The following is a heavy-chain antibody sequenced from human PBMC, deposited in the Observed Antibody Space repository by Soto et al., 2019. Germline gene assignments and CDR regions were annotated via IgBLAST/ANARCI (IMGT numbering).Heavy chain of an antibody. CDR1: GGSISSGGYS. Sequence: ALSLTCAVSGGSISSGGYSWSWIRQPPGKGLEWIGYIYHSGSTYYNPSLKSRVTISVDRFKNQFSLKLRSVTAADTAVYYCARVPPCDYDWYDPRGQGTLVPVS. CDR3: ARVPPCDYDWYDP. J-gene: IGHJ5*02. CDR2: IYHSGST. D-gene: IGHD4-17*01. V-gene: IGHV4-30-2*01.